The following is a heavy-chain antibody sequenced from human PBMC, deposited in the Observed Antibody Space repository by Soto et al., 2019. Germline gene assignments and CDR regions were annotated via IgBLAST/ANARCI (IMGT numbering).Heavy chain of an antibody. V-gene: IGHV4-34*01. D-gene: IGHD6-13*01. CDR2: INHSEST. J-gene: IGHJ6*02. CDR1: GGSFSGYY. CDR3: ARGVSSSWYDYYYDMDV. Sequence: PSETLSLTCAVYGGSFSGYYWSWIRQPPGKGLEWIGEINHSESTNYNPSLKSRVTVSVDASKNQFSLRLSSVTAADTAVYYCARGVSSSWYDYYYDMDVWGQGITVTVSS.